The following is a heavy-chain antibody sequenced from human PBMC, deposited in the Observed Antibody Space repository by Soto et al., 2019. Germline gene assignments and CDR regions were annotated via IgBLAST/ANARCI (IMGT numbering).Heavy chain of an antibody. CDR2: IYYSWST. J-gene: IGHJ3*02. CDR3: ASLSPPPYSGVQLDPFAI. V-gene: IGHV4-31*03. D-gene: IGHD1-1*01. Sequence: PSETLSLTCTVSVGSISSGGYYLSWICQHPGKGLKWIGYIYYSWSTYYNPSLKSRVTISLDTSKNQFSLKLSSVTAADTAVYYCASLSPPPYSGVQLDPFAIRGQGTMVIVSS. CDR1: VGSISSGGYY.